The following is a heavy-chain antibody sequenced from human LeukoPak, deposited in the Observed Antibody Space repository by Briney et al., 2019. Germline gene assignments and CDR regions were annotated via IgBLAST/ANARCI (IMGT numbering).Heavy chain of an antibody. J-gene: IGHJ4*02. V-gene: IGHV3-48*02. Sequence: GGSLRLSCAASGFIFSQYSMNWVRQAPGKGLEWVSHIRSSSETFYADSVKGRFTISGDNARNSLYLQMNSLRDEDTAMYYCATEGNLPFDYWGQGTLVTVSS. CDR2: IRSSSET. CDR3: ATEGNLPFDY. CDR1: GFIFSQYS. D-gene: IGHD2/OR15-2a*01.